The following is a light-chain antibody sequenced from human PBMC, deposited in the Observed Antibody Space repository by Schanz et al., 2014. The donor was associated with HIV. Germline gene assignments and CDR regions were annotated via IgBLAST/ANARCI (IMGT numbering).Light chain of an antibody. V-gene: IGKV3-20*01. CDR1: QSVSSRS. CDR3: HHYGGS. J-gene: IGKJ3*01. CDR2: GAS. Sequence: EIVLTQSPGTLSLSPGERATLSCRASQSVSSRSLAWYQQKPAQTPRLLIHGASSRATGIPDRFSGSGSGTDFTLTISGLEPEDFAVYYCHHYGGSFGPGTTVDYK.